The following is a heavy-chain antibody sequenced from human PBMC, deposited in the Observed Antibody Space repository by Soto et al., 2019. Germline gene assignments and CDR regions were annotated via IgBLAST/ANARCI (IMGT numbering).Heavy chain of an antibody. CDR1: GFTFSSYS. CDR2: ISSSSSYI. D-gene: IGHD3-10*01. V-gene: IGHV3-21*01. J-gene: IGHJ4*02. Sequence: GGSLRLSCAASGFTFSSYSMNWVRQAPGKGLEWVSSISSSSSYIYYADSVKGRFTISRDNAKNSLYLQMNSLRAEDTAVYYCAGYCYGSGSYYNRDYWGQGTLVTVSS. CDR3: AGYCYGSGSYYNRDY.